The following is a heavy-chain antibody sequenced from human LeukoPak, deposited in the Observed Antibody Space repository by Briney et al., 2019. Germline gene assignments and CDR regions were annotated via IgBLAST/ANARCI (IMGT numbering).Heavy chain of an antibody. CDR3: ARGQDGYTGDY. J-gene: IGHJ4*02. D-gene: IGHD5-24*01. CDR1: GYSISSGHY. Sequence: SETLSLTCTVSGYSISSGHYWGWIRQPPGKGLEWIGSMYHSGSTYYNPPLKSRVTISEDTSKNQFSLKLRSVTAADTAVYYCARGQDGYTGDYWGQGTLVTVSS. V-gene: IGHV4-38-2*02. CDR2: MYHSGST.